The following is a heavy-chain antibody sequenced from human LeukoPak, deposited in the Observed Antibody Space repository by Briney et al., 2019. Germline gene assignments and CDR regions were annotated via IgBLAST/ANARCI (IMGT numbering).Heavy chain of an antibody. CDR1: GITFSSFG. V-gene: IGHV3-30*02. D-gene: IGHD3-3*01. CDR3: AKQLFRMGYDFWSGYYPGDY. J-gene: IGHJ4*02. Sequence: GGSLRLSCTPSGITFSSFGMHWVRQAPGKGLEWVAFIRYDGSKKYYADSVKGRFTISRDNSKNTLYLQMNSLRAEDTAVYYCAKQLFRMGYDFWSGYYPGDYWGQGTLVTVSS. CDR2: IRYDGSKK.